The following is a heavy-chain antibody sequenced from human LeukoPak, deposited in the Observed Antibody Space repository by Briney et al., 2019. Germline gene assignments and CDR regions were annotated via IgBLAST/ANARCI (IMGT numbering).Heavy chain of an antibody. D-gene: IGHD6-13*01. V-gene: IGHV1-69*05. CDR1: GGTFSSYA. CDR3: ARVSRRGIAAAGIILQLRYYMDV. CDR2: IIPIFGTA. Sequence: GASVKVSCKASGGTFSSYAISWVRQAPGQGLEWMGGIIPIFGTANYAQKFQGRVTITTDESTSTAYMELSSLRSEDTAVYYCARVSRRGIAAAGIILQLRYYMDVWGKGTTVTVSS. J-gene: IGHJ6*03.